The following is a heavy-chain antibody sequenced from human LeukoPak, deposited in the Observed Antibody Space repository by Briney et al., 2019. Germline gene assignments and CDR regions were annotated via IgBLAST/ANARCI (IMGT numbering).Heavy chain of an antibody. CDR3: ARGGGYYDSSGWSSFDY. CDR2: IYYSGST. CDR1: GGSISSGDYY. J-gene: IGHJ4*02. V-gene: IGHV4-30-4*08. Sequence: PSETLSLTCTVSGGSISSGDYYWSWIRQPPGKGLEWIGYIYYSGSTYYNPSLKSRVTISVDTSKNQFSLKLSSVTAADTAVYYCARGGGYYDSSGWSSFDYWGQGTLVTVSS. D-gene: IGHD3-22*01.